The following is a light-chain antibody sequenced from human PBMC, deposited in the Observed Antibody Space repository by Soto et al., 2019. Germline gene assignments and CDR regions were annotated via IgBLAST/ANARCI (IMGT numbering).Light chain of an antibody. J-gene: IGKJ3*01. CDR3: QQSYTTPIT. Sequence: DIQMTQSPSSLSAYVGDRVTITCRASQSISNRLNWYQQQPGKAPKLLIYTASSLESGVPSRFSGSVSGTDFTLTINSLQPEDFATYYCQQSYTTPITFGPGTKVDIK. CDR2: TAS. CDR1: QSISNR. V-gene: IGKV1-39*01.